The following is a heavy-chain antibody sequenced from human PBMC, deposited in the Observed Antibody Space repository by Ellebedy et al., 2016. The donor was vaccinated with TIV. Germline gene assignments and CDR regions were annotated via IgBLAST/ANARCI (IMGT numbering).Heavy chain of an antibody. D-gene: IGHD6-13*01. CDR2: ISPVDSNT. J-gene: IGHJ3*02. V-gene: IGHV5-51*01. Sequence: GESLKISCKGSGYNFNNYWIGWVRQMPGKGLEWMGIISPVDSNTRYSPSFQGQVTISADKSISTAYLQWSSLKASDTAMYYCARRDGRYSSSWYFVFDIWGQGTMVTVSS. CDR3: ARRDGRYSSSWYFVFDI. CDR1: GYNFNNYW.